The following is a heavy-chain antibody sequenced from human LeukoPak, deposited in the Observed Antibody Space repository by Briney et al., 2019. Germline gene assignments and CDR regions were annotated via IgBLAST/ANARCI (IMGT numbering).Heavy chain of an antibody. CDR2: INHSGST. CDR1: GGSFSSYY. Sequence: SETLSLTCAVYGGSFSSYYWSWIRQPPGKGLEWIGEINHSGSTNYNPSLKSRVTISVDTSKNQFSLKLSSVTAADTAVYYCARGRGLYYYGSGSYDYWGQGTLVTVSS. V-gene: IGHV4-34*01. D-gene: IGHD3-10*01. CDR3: ARGRGLYYYGSGSYDY. J-gene: IGHJ4*02.